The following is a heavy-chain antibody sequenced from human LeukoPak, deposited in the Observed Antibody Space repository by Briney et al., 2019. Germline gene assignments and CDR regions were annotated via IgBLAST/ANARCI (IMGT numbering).Heavy chain of an antibody. Sequence: SETLSLTCTVSGGSISSYYWSWIRQPPGKGLEWIGYIYYSGSTNYNPSLKSRVTISVDTSKNQFSLKLSSVTAADTAVYYCAKIGQQLAENWFDPWGQGTLVTVSS. CDR2: IYYSGST. J-gene: IGHJ5*02. CDR3: AKIGQQLAENWFDP. D-gene: IGHD6-13*01. V-gene: IGHV4-59*01. CDR1: GGSISSYY.